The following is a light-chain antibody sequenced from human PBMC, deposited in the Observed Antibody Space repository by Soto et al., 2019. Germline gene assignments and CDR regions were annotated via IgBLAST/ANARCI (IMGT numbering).Light chain of an antibody. V-gene: IGLV8-61*01. CDR3: VLFMGSGIWV. J-gene: IGLJ3*02. CDR2: NTN. Sequence: QTVVTQEPSFSVSPGRTVTLTCGLSSGSVSTSYYPSWYQQTPGQAPRTLIYNTNTRSSGVPDRFSGSILGNKAALTNTGAQADDESDYCCVLFMGSGIWVFSGGTKLTVL. CDR1: SGSVSTSYY.